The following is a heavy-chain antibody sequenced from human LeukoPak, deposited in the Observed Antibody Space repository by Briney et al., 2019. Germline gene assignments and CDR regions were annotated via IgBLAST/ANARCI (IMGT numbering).Heavy chain of an antibody. J-gene: IGHJ4*02. Sequence: GGSLRLSCAASGFTFSSYSMNWVRQAPGKGLEWVSSISSSSYIYYADSVKGRFTISRDNAKNSLYPQMNSLRAEDTAVYYCARDLYSYGYDYWGQGTLVTVSS. CDR2: ISSSSYI. V-gene: IGHV3-21*01. CDR3: ARDLYSYGYDY. CDR1: GFTFSSYS. D-gene: IGHD5-18*01.